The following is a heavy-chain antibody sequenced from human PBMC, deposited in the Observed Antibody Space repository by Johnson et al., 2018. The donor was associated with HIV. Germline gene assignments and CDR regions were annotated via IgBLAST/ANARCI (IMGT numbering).Heavy chain of an antibody. J-gene: IGHJ3*02. D-gene: IGHD6-13*01. CDR3: ARRRYSTSWQEAFDI. CDR1: GFTFSSHH. Sequence: VQLVESGGGLVQPGESLRLSCGASGFTFSSHHMHWVRQAPGKGLEHVSAISGNGGSPYYANSVKGRFTISRDNFKNTLYLQMGSLTAEDMAVYYCARRRYSTSWQEAFDIWGRGTMVTVSS. V-gene: IGHV3-64*01. CDR2: ISGNGGSP.